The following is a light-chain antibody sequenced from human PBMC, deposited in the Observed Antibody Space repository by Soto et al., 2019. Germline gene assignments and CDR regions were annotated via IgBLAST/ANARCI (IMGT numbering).Light chain of an antibody. CDR3: QQYNNWPFS. Sequence: EVVLTQSPGTLSLSPGEGVTLSCRAGQGVTTNFAWYQQKSGQSPRLLIYDVSSRATGVPSRFSGTGSETDFTLTISGLQSEDSAIYFCQQYNNWPFSFGQGTRLEIK. J-gene: IGKJ5*01. CDR2: DVS. V-gene: IGKV3-15*01. CDR1: QGVTTN.